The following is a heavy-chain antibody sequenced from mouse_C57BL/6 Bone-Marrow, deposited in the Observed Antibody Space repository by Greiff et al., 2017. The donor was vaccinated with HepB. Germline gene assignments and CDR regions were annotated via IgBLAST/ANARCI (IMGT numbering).Heavy chain of an antibody. V-gene: IGHV3-8*01. CDR2: ISYSGST. J-gene: IGHJ1*03. D-gene: IGHD1-1*01. CDR1: GYSITSDY. CDR3: ARGLYYGSSYWYFDV. Sequence: EVKLQESGPGLAKPSQTLSLTCSVTGYSITSDYWNWIRKFPGNKLEYMGYISYSGSTYYNPSLKSRISITRDTSKNQYYLQLNSVTTEDTATYYCARGLYYGSSYWYFDVWGTGTTVTVSS.